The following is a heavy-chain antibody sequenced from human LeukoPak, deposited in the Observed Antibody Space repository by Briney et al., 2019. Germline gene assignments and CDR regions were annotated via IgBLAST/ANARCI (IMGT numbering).Heavy chain of an antibody. Sequence: ASVKVSCKASGYTFTSYGISWVRQAPGQGLEWMGWISAYNGNTNYAQKLQGRVTMTTDTSTSTAYMELRSLRSDDTAVYYCARDQNYEYSRSSAGVDAFDIWGQGTMVTVSS. J-gene: IGHJ3*02. V-gene: IGHV1-18*01. D-gene: IGHD6-6*01. CDR1: GYTFTSYG. CDR2: ISAYNGNT. CDR3: ARDQNYEYSRSSAGVDAFDI.